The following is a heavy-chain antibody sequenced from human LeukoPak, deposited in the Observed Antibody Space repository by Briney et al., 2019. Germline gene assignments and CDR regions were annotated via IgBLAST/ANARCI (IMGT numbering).Heavy chain of an antibody. Sequence: ASVKVSCKASGYTFTSYGISWVRQAPGQGLEWMGWISAYNGNTNYAQKLQGRVTMTTDTSTSTAYMELRSLRSDDTAVYYCARERKTAAAGFGFYYYYYMDVWGKGTTVTVSS. J-gene: IGHJ6*03. CDR2: ISAYNGNT. CDR3: ARERKTAAAGFGFYYYYYMDV. CDR1: GYTFTSYG. D-gene: IGHD6-13*01. V-gene: IGHV1-18*01.